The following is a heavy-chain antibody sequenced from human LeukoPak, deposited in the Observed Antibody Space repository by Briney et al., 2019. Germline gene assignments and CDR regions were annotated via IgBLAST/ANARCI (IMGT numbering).Heavy chain of an antibody. CDR1: GFTFNTYA. CDR3: AKAQVPVTIFGVVFDY. V-gene: IGHV3-23*01. J-gene: IGHJ4*02. D-gene: IGHD3-3*01. CDR2: ISGSGGST. Sequence: GRSLRLSCAASGFTFNTYAMHWVRQAPGKGLEWVSAISGSGGSTYYADSVKGRFTISRDNSKNTLYLQMNSLRAEDTAVYYCAKAQVPVTIFGVVFDYWGQGTLGTVSS.